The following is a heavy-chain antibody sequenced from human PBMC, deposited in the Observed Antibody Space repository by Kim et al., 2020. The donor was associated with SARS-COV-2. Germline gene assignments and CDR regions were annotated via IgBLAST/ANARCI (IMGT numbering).Heavy chain of an antibody. V-gene: IGHV3-48*03. D-gene: IGHD6-19*01. Sequence: GGSLRLSCAASGFTFDSYEINWVRQAPGKGLEWVSYISDSGSNTYYADSVKGRFTVSRDNAKNSLFLQMNSLRAEDTAVYYCARESVTGTDAFDIWGQGTLVTVSS. CDR2: ISDSGSNT. CDR1: GFTFDSYE. J-gene: IGHJ3*02. CDR3: ARESVTGTDAFDI.